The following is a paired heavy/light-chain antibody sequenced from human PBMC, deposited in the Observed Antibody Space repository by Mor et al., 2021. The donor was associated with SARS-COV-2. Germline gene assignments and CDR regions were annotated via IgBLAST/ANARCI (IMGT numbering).Light chain of an antibody. CDR2: GAS. CDR1: QSVSSSY. Sequence: DIVLTQSPGTLSLSPGERATLSCRASQSVSSSYLAWYQQKPGQAPRLLIYGASSRATGIPDRFSGSGSGTDFTLTISRLEPEDFAVYYCQQYGSSPLTFGGGTKVEIK. CDR3: QQYGSSPLT. V-gene: IGKV3-20*01. J-gene: IGKJ4*01.
Heavy chain of an antibody. Sequence: QITLKESGPTLVKPTQTLTLTCTFSGFSLSTGGEGVGWIRQPPGKALEWLALIYWNDDKRYSPSLKSRLTITKDTSKNQVVLTMTNMDSVDTGTYYCAHRLLGSGIAFAGSFDYWDQGTLVTVSS. V-gene: IGHV2-5*01. D-gene: IGHD6-19*01. CDR2: IYWNDDK. CDR1: GFSLSTGGEG. CDR3: AHRLLGSGIAFAGSFDY. J-gene: IGHJ4*02.